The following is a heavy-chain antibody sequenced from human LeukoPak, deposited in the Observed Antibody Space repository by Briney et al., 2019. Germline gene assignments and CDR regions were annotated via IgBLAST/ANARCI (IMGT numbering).Heavy chain of an antibody. CDR1: GFTFDDYA. CDR2: ISWNSGSI. V-gene: IGHV3-9*01. CDR3: AKGGQDSSGWYYFDY. Sequence: GGSLRLSCAASGFTFDDYAMHWVRQAPGKGLEWVSGISWNSGSIGYADSVKGRFTISRDNAKNSLYLQMNSLRAEDTALYYCAKGGQDSSGWYYFDYWGQGTLVTVSS. D-gene: IGHD6-19*01. J-gene: IGHJ4*02.